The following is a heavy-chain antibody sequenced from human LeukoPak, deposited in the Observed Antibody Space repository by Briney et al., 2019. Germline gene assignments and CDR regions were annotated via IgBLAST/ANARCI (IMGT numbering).Heavy chain of an antibody. CDR3: ARQPHMLGAYYFDY. CDR2: IYYSGDT. D-gene: IGHD3-10*02. Sequence: SETLSLTCNVSGGSMNNYYWSWIRQPPGWGLEWVGYIYYSGDTNYSPALKSRVTLSVVPSKNLFSLKLASVSAAGTSLFFVARQPHMLGAYYFDYWGQGTLVTVSS. V-gene: IGHV4-59*08. CDR1: GGSMNNYY. J-gene: IGHJ4*02.